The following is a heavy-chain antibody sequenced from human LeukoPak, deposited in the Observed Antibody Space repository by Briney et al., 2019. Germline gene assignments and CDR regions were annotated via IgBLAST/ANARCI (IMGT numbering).Heavy chain of an antibody. CDR2: INPNSGGT. CDR1: GYTFTGYY. V-gene: IGHV1-2*06. J-gene: IGHJ4*02. CDR3: ARGRSLGYCSGGSCYLSY. Sequence: ASVKVSCKASGYTFTGYYMHWVRQAPGQGLEWMGRINPNSGGTNYAQTFQGRVTMTRDTSISTAYMELSRLRSDDTAVYYCARGRSLGYCSGGSCYLSYWGQGTLVTVSS. D-gene: IGHD2-15*01.